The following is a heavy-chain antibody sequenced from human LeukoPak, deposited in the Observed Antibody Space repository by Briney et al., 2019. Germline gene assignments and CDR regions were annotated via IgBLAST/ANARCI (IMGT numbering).Heavy chain of an antibody. V-gene: IGHV4-31*03. Sequence: SETLSLTCTVSGGSISSGGYYWSWIRQHPGKGLEWIGYIYYSGSTNYNPSLKSRVTTSVDTSKNQLSLKLSSVTAADTAVYYRARRGGYSSGWYYFDYWGQGTLVTVSS. CDR1: GGSISSGGYY. CDR3: ARRGGYSSGWYYFDY. CDR2: IYYSGST. D-gene: IGHD6-19*01. J-gene: IGHJ4*02.